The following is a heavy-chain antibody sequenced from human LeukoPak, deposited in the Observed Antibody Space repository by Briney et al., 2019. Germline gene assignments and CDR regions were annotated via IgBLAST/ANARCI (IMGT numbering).Heavy chain of an antibody. J-gene: IGHJ4*02. CDR1: GFTFNKYA. CDR2: ISASGDNT. V-gene: IGHV3-23*01. Sequence: GGSLRPSCAASGFTFNKYAMTWVRQAPGKGLVWVAVISASGDNTDYADSVRGRFTISRDNSENTLSLQMNSLRVEDTAVYYCAKVVGTGTTPTDYWGQGTLVTVSS. CDR3: AKVVGTGTTPTDY. D-gene: IGHD1-1*01.